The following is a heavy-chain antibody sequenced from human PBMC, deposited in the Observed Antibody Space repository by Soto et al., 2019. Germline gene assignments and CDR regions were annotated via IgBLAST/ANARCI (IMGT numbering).Heavy chain of an antibody. J-gene: IGHJ6*02. Sequence: SVKVSCKACGGTFSSYAISWVRQAPGQGLEWMGGIIPIFGTANYAQKFQGRVTITADESTSTAYMELSSLRSEDTAVYYCARDRHGYCTNRVCYGHYYGMQVWGQGTTVTVSS. D-gene: IGHD2-8*01. CDR3: ARDRHGYCTNRVCYGHYYGMQV. CDR1: GGTFSSYA. V-gene: IGHV1-69*13. CDR2: IIPIFGTA.